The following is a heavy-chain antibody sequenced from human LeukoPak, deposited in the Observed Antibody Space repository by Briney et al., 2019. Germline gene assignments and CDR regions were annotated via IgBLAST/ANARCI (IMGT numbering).Heavy chain of an antibody. CDR3: ARKNTKYYYGSGSYYKFWFDP. Sequence: GGSLRLSCAASGFTFSSYEMNWVRQAPGKGLEWVSYISSSGSTIYYADSVKGRFTISRDNAKNSLYLQMNSLRAEDTAVYYCARKNTKYYYGSGSYYKFWFDPWGQGTLVTVSS. CDR1: GFTFSSYE. CDR2: ISSSGSTI. D-gene: IGHD3-10*01. V-gene: IGHV3-48*03. J-gene: IGHJ5*02.